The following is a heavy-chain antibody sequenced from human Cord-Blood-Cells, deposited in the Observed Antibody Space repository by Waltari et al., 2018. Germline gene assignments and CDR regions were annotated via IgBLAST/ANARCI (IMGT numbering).Heavy chain of an antibody. J-gene: IGHJ4*02. Sequence: QVQLVQSGAEVKKPGASVKVSCKASGYTFTSYDINWVRQATGQGLEWMGWMNPNSGNTGHEKKCQGRVTRTRNTSISTAYMELSSLRSEDTAVYYCARGWRHMISGYDYWGQGTLVTVSS. D-gene: IGHD5-12*01. CDR3: ARGWRHMISGYDY. V-gene: IGHV1-8*01. CDR1: GYTFTSYD. CDR2: MNPNSGNT.